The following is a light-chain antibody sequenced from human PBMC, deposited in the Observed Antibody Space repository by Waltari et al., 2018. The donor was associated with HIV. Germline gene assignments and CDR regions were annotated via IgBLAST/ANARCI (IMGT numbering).Light chain of an antibody. CDR2: GAS. CDR3: QNYDSAPVA. V-gene: IGKV1-27*01. Sequence: DIQMYQAPSPLSASVGDRVTITCRASRDISNDLAWYQQKSGEVPKLLIYGASTLRSGVSSRFRGSGSGTEFTLTINGLQPEDVASYYCQNYDSAPVAFGQGTRLEI. J-gene: IGKJ5*01. CDR1: RDISND.